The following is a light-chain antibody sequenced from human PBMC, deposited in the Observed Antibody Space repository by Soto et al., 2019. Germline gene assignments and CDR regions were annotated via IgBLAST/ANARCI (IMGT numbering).Light chain of an antibody. CDR1: QSVTSTY. V-gene: IGKV3-20*01. Sequence: ENVLTQSPDTLSLSPGERSTLSCRASQSVTSTYLAWYQHKPGQAPRLLIYGASSRATGIPDRFSGSGSGTDFTLTISRLEPEDFAVYYCQQYGSSPWTFGQGSMGDIK. CDR3: QQYGSSPWT. CDR2: GAS. J-gene: IGKJ1*01.